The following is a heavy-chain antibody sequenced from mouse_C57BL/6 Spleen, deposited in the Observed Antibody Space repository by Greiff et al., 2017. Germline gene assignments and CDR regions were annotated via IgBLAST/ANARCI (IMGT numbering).Heavy chain of an antibody. CDR3: ARSPSYGSSSYYFDY. CDR1: GYSITSDY. D-gene: IGHD1-1*01. CDR2: ISYSGST. J-gene: IGHJ2*01. Sequence: EVKLVESGPGLAKPSQTLSLTCSVTGYSITSDYWNWIRKFPGNKLEYMGYISYSGSTYYNPSLKSRISITPDTSKNQYYLQLNSVTTEDTATYYCARSPSYGSSSYYFDYWGQGTTLTVSS. V-gene: IGHV3-8*01.